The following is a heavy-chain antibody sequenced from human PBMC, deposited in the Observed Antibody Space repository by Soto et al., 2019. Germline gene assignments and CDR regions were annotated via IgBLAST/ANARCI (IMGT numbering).Heavy chain of an antibody. CDR3: ARPYSSGWYPTPDGFHF. Sequence: QVQLVESGGGVVQPGRSLRLSCAASGFTCSHYAMHWVRQAPGKGLEWVAITSHDGTTAYYADSVKGRFTISRDNSKNTLYLQMDSLRAEDAALYYCARPYSSGWYPTPDGFHFCCQGKLVTVSS. V-gene: IGHV3-30*03. D-gene: IGHD6-19*01. CDR1: GFTCSHYA. CDR2: TSHDGTTA. J-gene: IGHJ3*01.